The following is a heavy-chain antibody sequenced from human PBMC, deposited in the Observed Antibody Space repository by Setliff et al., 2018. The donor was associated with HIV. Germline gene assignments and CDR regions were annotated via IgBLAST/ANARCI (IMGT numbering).Heavy chain of an antibody. J-gene: IGHJ3*02. D-gene: IGHD3-22*01. V-gene: IGHV1-8*01. Sequence: GASVKVSCKASGYTFTSHGISWVRQAPGQGLEWVGWISTYNGNTNYAQKFQGRVTMTGNTSISTAYMELSSLRSEDTAVYYCARGGGGYYYVGAVDIWGQGTVVTVSS. CDR3: ARGGGGYYYVGAVDI. CDR1: GYTFTSHG. CDR2: ISTYNGNT.